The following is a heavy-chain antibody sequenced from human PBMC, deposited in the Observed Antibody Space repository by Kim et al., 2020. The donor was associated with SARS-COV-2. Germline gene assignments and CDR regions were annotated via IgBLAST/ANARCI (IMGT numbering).Heavy chain of an antibody. J-gene: IGHJ4*02. D-gene: IGHD5-18*01. V-gene: IGHV4-34*01. CDR3: ARSPVDTAMARYYFDY. CDR1: GGSFSGYY. CDR2: INHSGST. Sequence: SETLSLTCAVYGGSFSGYYWSWIRQPPGKGMEWIGEINHSGSTNYNTSLKSRVTISVDTSKNQFSLKLSSVTAADTAVYYCARSPVDTAMARYYFDYWGQGTLVTVSS.